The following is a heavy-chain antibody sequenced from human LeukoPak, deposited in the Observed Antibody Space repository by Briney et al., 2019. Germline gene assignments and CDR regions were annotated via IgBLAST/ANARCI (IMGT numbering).Heavy chain of an antibody. Sequence: ASVKVSCKASGYTFTGYYMHWVRQAPGQGLEWXXXXXXXXXGTNYAQKFQGRVTMTRDTSISTAYMELSRLRSDDTAVYYCARLYDGSGSYYKATATGYYYYGMDVWGQGTTVTVSS. CDR1: GYTFTGYY. CDR2: XXXXXXGT. V-gene: IGHV1-2*02. J-gene: IGHJ6*02. CDR3: ARLYDGSGSYYKATATGYYYYGMDV. D-gene: IGHD3-10*01.